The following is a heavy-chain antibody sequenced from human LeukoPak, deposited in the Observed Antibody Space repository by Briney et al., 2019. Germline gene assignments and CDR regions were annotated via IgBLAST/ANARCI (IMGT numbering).Heavy chain of an antibody. CDR1: GFTFSDCG. J-gene: IGHJ5*02. CDR3: AKDLCGSGWYNYFDP. Sequence: PGGSLRLSCAASGFTFSDCGMHWVRQAPGKGLEWVAMTSRDGSAEYYADSVKGRFTISRDNSKNTLYLQMNSLRPEDTAVYHCAKDLCGSGWYNYFDPWGQGALVIVSS. CDR2: TSRDGSAE. V-gene: IGHV3-30*18. D-gene: IGHD6-19*01.